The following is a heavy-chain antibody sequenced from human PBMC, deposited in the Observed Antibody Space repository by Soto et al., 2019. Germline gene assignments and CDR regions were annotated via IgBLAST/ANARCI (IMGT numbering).Heavy chain of an antibody. V-gene: IGHV1-18*01. J-gene: IGHJ5*02. CDR2: ISAYNGNT. CDR3: AREVDP. Sequence: KAPRDGYACNSISWVRQAPGQGLEWMGWISAYNGNTNYAQKLQGRVTMTTDTSTSTAYMELRSLRSDDTAVYYCAREVDPWGQGTLVTVSS. CDR1: RDGYACNS.